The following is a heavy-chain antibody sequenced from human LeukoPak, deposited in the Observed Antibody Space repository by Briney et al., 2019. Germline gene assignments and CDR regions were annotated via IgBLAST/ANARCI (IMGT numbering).Heavy chain of an antibody. D-gene: IGHD3-3*01. CDR1: GYTFTGYY. CDR2: INPNSGGT. Sequence: GASMKVSCKASGYTFTGYYMHWVRQAPGQGLEWMGWINPNSGGTNYAQKFQGRVTMTRDTSISTAYMELSRLRSDDTAVYYCARDARDVLRFLEWSPWGQGTLVTVSS. V-gene: IGHV1-2*02. CDR3: ARDARDVLRFLEWSP. J-gene: IGHJ4*02.